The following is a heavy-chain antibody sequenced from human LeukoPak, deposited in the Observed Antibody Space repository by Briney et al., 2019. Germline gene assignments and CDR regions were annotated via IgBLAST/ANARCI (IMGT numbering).Heavy chain of an antibody. CDR1: GGSISNSAYY. J-gene: IGHJ5*02. Sequence: SETLSLTCTVSGGSISNSAYYWGWIRQPPGKGLEWIGSIYYSGSTYYNPSLESRVTISVDTSKNQFSLKVTSLTAADTALYYCARGDDRLYNWFDPWGQGTLVTVSS. D-gene: IGHD1-1*01. CDR3: ARGDDRLYNWFDP. V-gene: IGHV4-39*07. CDR2: IYYSGST.